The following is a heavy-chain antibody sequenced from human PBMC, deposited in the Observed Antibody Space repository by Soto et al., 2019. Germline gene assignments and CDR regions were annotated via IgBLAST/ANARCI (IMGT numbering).Heavy chain of an antibody. CDR1: GYTFTGYY. CDR2: INPNSGDT. Sequence: ASVKVSCKASGYTFTGYYVHWVREAPGQGLEWMGWINPNSGDTYLAQRFQGRVTMNRDTSIGTAYMELRGLTSDDTAEYYCAKGGAIVAAGTRVYLYNAMDVWGQGTTVTVSS. V-gene: IGHV1-2*02. J-gene: IGHJ6*02. CDR3: AKGGAIVAAGTRVYLYNAMDV. D-gene: IGHD1-26*01.